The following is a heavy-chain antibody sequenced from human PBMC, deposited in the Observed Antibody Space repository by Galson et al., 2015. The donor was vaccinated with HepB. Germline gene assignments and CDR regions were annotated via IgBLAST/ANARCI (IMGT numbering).Heavy chain of an antibody. CDR2: IIPMLGNP. CDR1: GDSINSFG. CDR3: GRGTTTSIFGVAHPIDH. D-gene: IGHD3-3*02. J-gene: IGHJ4*02. V-gene: IGHV1-69*13. Sequence: SVKVSCKASGDSINSFGLSWVRLAPGQGLEWVGGIIPMLGNPSYAQKFQGRVSITADESTNTAYMELSSLTSEDTATYYCGRGTTTSIFGVAHPIDHWGQGTLVTV.